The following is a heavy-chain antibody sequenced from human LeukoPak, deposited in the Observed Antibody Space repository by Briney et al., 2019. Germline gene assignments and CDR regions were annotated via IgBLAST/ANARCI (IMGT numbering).Heavy chain of an antibody. J-gene: IGHJ2*01. D-gene: IGHD2-2*01. Sequence: GRSLRLSCAASGFTFSSYAMHWVRQAPGKGLEWVAVISYDGSNKYYADSVKGRFTISRDNSKNTLYLQMNSLRAEDTAVYYCARDLPNIVVVPAAEGLDLWGRGTLVTVSS. CDR1: GFTFSSYA. V-gene: IGHV3-30*04. CDR2: ISYDGSNK. CDR3: ARDLPNIVVVPAAEGLDL.